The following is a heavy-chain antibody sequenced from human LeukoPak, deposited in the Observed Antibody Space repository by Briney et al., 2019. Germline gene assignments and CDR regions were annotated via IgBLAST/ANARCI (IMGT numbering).Heavy chain of an antibody. CDR2: IYYSGST. D-gene: IGHD6-19*01. CDR3: AREFLEYSSGWPYYFDY. V-gene: IGHV4-59*01. Sequence: PSETLSLTCTVSGGSISSYYWSWIRQPPGKGLEWIGYIYYSGSTNYNPSLKSRVTISVDTSKNQFSLKLSSVTAADTAVYYCAREFLEYSSGWPYYFDYRGQGTLVTVSS. CDR1: GGSISSYY. J-gene: IGHJ4*02.